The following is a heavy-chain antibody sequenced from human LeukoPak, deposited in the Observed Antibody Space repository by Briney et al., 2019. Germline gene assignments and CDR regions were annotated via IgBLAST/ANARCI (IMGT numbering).Heavy chain of an antibody. Sequence: PGGSLRLSCAASGFTFSSYWMSWVRQAPGKGLEWVANIKQDGSEKYYVDSVKGRFTISRDNAKNSLYLQMNSLRAEDTAVYYCARDRVLLWFGDPRYFDLWGRGTLVTVSS. CDR1: GFTFSSYW. CDR2: IKQDGSEK. V-gene: IGHV3-7*01. D-gene: IGHD3-10*01. CDR3: ARDRVLLWFGDPRYFDL. J-gene: IGHJ2*01.